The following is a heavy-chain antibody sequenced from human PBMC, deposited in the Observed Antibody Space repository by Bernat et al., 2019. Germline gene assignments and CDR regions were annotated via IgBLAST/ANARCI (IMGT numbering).Heavy chain of an antibody. Sequence: EVQLVESGGGLIQPGGSLRLSCEASGFIFSNAYMGWVRQAPGKGLEWVVNIKEDGSETFYVDSVKGRFTISRDNAKNSLYLQMNSLRAEDTAVYYCARFGGGYTSWGQGTLVTVSS. CDR1: GFIFSNAY. J-gene: IGHJ5*02. D-gene: IGHD5-12*01. CDR2: IKEDGSET. V-gene: IGHV3-7*04. CDR3: ARFGGGYTS.